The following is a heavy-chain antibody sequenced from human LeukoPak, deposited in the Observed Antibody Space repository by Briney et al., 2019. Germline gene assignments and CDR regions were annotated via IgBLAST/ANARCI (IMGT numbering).Heavy chain of an antibody. V-gene: IGHV3-9*01. D-gene: IGHD1-26*01. Sequence: GRSLRLSCAASGFTFDDYAMHWVRQAPGKGLEWVSGISWNSGSIGYADSVKGRFTISRDNAKNSLYLQMNSLRAEDTAVYYCARDSGASGSYSPFDYWGQGTLVTVSS. CDR1: GFTFDDYA. CDR3: ARDSGASGSYSPFDY. J-gene: IGHJ4*02. CDR2: ISWNSGSI.